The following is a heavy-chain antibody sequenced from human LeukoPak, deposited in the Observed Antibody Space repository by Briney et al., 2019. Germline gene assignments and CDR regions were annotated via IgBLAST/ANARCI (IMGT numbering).Heavy chain of an antibody. V-gene: IGHV3-74*01. D-gene: IGHD1-7*01. CDR1: GFTFSSYW. CDR3: ASPGAGTIVGTNAFDI. CDR2: INSDGSST. Sequence: GGSLRLSCAASGFTFSSYWMHWVRQAPGKGLVWVSRINSDGSSTSYADSVKGRFTISRDNAKNTLDLQMNSLRAEGTVVYYCASPGAGTIVGTNAFDIWGQGTMVTDSS. J-gene: IGHJ3*02.